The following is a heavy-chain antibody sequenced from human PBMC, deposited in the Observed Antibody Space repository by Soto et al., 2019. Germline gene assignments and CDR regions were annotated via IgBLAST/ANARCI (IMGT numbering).Heavy chain of an antibody. Sequence: SVKVSCKASGFTFTSSAVQWVRQARGQRLEWIGWIVVGSGNTNYAQKFQERVTITRDMSTSTAYMELSSLRSEDTAVYYCAALTESSYDGYAFDIWGQGTTVTVSS. CDR3: AALTESSYDGYAFDI. D-gene: IGHD3-22*01. J-gene: IGHJ3*02. V-gene: IGHV1-58*01. CDR2: IVVGSGNT. CDR1: GFTFTSSA.